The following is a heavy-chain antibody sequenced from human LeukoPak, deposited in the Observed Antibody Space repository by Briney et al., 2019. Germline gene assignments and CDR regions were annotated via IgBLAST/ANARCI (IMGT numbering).Heavy chain of an antibody. D-gene: IGHD1-26*01. Sequence: GGSLRLSCAASGFTFSDYYMSWIRQAPGKGLEWVSYISSSGSTIYYADSVKGRFTISRDNAKNSLYLQMNSLRAEDTALYYCARQWELPPVAFDIWGQGTMVTVSS. CDR2: ISSSGSTI. CDR3: ARQWELPPVAFDI. V-gene: IGHV3-11*01. CDR1: GFTFSDYY. J-gene: IGHJ3*02.